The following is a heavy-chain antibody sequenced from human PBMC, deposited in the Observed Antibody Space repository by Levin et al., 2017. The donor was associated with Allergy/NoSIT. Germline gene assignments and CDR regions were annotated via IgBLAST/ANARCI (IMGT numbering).Heavy chain of an antibody. CDR2: FEHEDGET. D-gene: IGHD5-18*01. V-gene: IGHV1-24*01. CDR1: VYTLTELC. J-gene: IGHJ4*02. Sequence: PGESLKISCKVAVYTLTELCMHWVRQAPGKGLEWMGGFEHEDGETIYAQKFQDRVTMTEDTSTDTAYMELSSLRSEDTAVYFCATRNRRDRAMAYDYWGQGTLVTVSA. CDR3: ATRNRRDRAMAYDY.